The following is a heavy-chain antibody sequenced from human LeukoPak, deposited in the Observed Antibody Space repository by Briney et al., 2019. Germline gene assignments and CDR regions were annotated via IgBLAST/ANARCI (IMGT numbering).Heavy chain of an antibody. V-gene: IGHV4-59*06. CDR3: ARAPWGDSEKFDY. Sequence: PSETLSLTCTVSGGSISSYYWTWIRQHPGKGLEWIGYIYYSGSTYYNPSLKSRVTISVDTSKNQFSLKLSSVTAADTAVYYCARAPWGDSEKFDYWGQGTLVTVSS. J-gene: IGHJ4*02. D-gene: IGHD2-21*02. CDR1: GGSISSYY. CDR2: IYYSGST.